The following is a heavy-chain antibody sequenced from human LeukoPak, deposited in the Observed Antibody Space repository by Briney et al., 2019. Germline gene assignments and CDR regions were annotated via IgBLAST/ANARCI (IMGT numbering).Heavy chain of an antibody. D-gene: IGHD1-26*01. CDR2: IYPSDSAT. V-gene: IGHV5-51*01. J-gene: IGHJ4*02. Sequence: GESLKISCKGSGYGFTNYWIGWVRQVTGKGLGWVGIIYPSDSATKYSPSFQGQVTISADKSITTAYLQWSSLKASDTAMYYCARLAGNYYVLLIYYWGQGTLVTVSS. CDR3: ARLAGNYYVLLIYY. CDR1: GYGFTNYW.